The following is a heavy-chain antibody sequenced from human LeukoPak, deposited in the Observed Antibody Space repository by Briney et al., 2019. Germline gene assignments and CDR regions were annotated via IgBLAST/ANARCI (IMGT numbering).Heavy chain of an antibody. V-gene: IGHV3-7*05. D-gene: IGHD3-3*01. CDR2: IKQDGSEK. CDR1: GFTFSDYY. CDR3: ARVPYDFWSGSPVPRYFDY. Sequence: GGSLRLSCAASGFTFSDYYMSWVRQAPGKGLEWVANIKQDGSEKYYVDSVKGRFTISRDNAKNSLYLQMNSLRVEDTAVYYCARVPYDFWSGSPVPRYFDYWGQGTLVTVSS. J-gene: IGHJ4*02.